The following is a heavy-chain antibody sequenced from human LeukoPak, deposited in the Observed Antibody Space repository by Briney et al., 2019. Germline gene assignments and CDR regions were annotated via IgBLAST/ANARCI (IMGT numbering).Heavy chain of an antibody. J-gene: IGHJ6*03. CDR2: INWNGGST. V-gene: IGHV3-20*04. CDR3: ARAKGYYDFWSGYYADYYYYYMEV. D-gene: IGHD3-3*01. CDR1: GSTFDDYG. Sequence: GGSLRPSCAAFGSTFDDYGTSWVRQAPGKGLEWVSAINWNGGSTGSADSVKGRFTISRANAKTSLYLQMNRLRAEDTALYCCARAKGYYDFWSGYYADYYYYYMEVWGKGTTVTVSS.